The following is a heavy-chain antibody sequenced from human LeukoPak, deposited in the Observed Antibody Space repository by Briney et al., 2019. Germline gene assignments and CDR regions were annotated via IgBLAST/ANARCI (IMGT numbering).Heavy chain of an antibody. Sequence: PSETLSLTCAVSGGSISSGGYSWSWIRQPPGKGLEWIGYIYHSGSTYYNPSLKSRVTTSVDRSKNQFSLKLSSVTAADTAVYYCARAPDSSYYDYWGQGTLVTVSS. J-gene: IGHJ4*02. CDR2: IYHSGST. V-gene: IGHV4-30-2*01. CDR1: GGSISSGGYS. CDR3: ARAPDSSYYDY.